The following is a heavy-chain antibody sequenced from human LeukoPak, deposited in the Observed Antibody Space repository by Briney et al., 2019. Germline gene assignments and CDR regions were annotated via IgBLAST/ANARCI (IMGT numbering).Heavy chain of an antibody. CDR3: ARQGRWYREGYVDY. J-gene: IGHJ4*02. V-gene: IGHV1-46*01. D-gene: IGHD4-23*01. Sequence: ASVTVSCKASGYTFTNYYLHWVRQAPGQGLAWMGIINPSGGTTRYVEKFQGRVTMTRDTSASTVYMELSSLKASDTAMYYCARQGRWYREGYVDYWGQGTLVTVSS. CDR2: INPSGGTT. CDR1: GYTFTNYY.